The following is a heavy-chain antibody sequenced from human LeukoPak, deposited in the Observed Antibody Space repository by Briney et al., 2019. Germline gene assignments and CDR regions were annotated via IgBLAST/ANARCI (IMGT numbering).Heavy chain of an antibody. CDR3: ARQGSGYSPTYYYYMDV. Sequence: GESLKISCQGSGYSFSSYWIAWVRQMPGQGLEWMGIICPGDSDTRYSPSFQGQVTISADKSISTAYLQWSSLKASDTAMYYCARQGSGYSPTYYYYMDVWGKGTTVTISS. CDR2: ICPGDSDT. CDR1: GYSFSSYW. V-gene: IGHV5-51*01. J-gene: IGHJ6*03. D-gene: IGHD5-18*01.